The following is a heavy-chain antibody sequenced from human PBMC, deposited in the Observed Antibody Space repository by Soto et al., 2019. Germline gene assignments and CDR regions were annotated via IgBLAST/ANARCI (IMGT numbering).Heavy chain of an antibody. CDR3: ARVTSTWRSGFDP. Sequence: VQLVESGGGVVQPGRSLRLSCAASGFTFSNYAMHWVRQPPGKGLEWVAVISYDGSKKYYANSVKGRFTISRDNSKKTLNLQMNSLRSEDTAVYYCARVTSTWRSGFDPWGQGTLVTVSS. CDR1: GFTFSNYA. J-gene: IGHJ5*02. CDR2: ISYDGSKK. D-gene: IGHD3-3*01. V-gene: IGHV3-30-3*01.